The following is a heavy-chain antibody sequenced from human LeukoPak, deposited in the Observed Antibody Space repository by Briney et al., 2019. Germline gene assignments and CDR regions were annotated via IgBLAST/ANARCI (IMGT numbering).Heavy chain of an antibody. CDR3: ARDPVVVKDYYYYMDV. V-gene: IGHV1-18*01. Sequence: GASVKVSCKASGYTFTSYGISWVRQAPGQGLEWMGWISAYNGNTNYAQKFQGRVTMTRDMSTSTVYMELSSLRSEDTAVYYCARDPVVVKDYYYYMDVWGKGTTVTVSS. J-gene: IGHJ6*03. CDR2: ISAYNGNT. CDR1: GYTFTSYG.